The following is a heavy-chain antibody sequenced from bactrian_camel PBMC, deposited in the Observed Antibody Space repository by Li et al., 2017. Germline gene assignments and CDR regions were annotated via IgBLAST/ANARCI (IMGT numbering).Heavy chain of an antibody. Sequence: VQLVESGGGLVQPGGSLRLSCAASGFTFSSYAMSWVRQAPRKGLEWVSRISSGGGSTYYADSVKGRFTISRDNAANTLYLQLNSLKTEDTAMYYCANGGVWDGYRPFGYWGQGTQVTVS. J-gene: IGHJ6*01. V-gene: IGHV3S31*01. CDR3: ANGGVWDGYRPFGY. D-gene: IGHD3*01. CDR2: ISSGGGST. CDR1: GFTFSSYA.